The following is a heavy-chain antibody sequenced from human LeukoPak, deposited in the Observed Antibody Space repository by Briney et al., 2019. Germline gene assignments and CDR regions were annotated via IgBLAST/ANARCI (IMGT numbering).Heavy chain of an antibody. V-gene: IGHV1-18*01. Sequence: ASVKVSCKASVYTLISYAISWARQAPGRGLEWMGWITAYNGYTTYAQKLQGRVTMTTDTSTNTAYMELRSLKSDDTAVYYCARGDCSGGSCYLPEYLQHWGQGTLVTVSS. CDR1: VYTLISYA. CDR2: ITAYNGYT. D-gene: IGHD2-15*01. J-gene: IGHJ1*01. CDR3: ARGDCSGGSCYLPEYLQH.